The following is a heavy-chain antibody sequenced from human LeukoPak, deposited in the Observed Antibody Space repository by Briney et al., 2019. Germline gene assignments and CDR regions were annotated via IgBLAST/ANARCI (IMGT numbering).Heavy chain of an antibody. Sequence: GASVKVSCKASSHTYTSYGMRGVRQARGKGLECMGWISAYNGNTNYAQKLQGRVTMTTDTSTSTAYMELRSLRSDDTAVYYCARVDIVATITPWFDPWGQGTLVTVSS. CDR1: SHTYTSYG. V-gene: IGHV1-18*01. J-gene: IGHJ5*02. CDR2: ISAYNGNT. CDR3: ARVDIVATITPWFDP. D-gene: IGHD5-12*01.